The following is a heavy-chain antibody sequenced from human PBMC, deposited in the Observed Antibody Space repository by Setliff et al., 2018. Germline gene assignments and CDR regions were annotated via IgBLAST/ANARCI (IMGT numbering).Heavy chain of an antibody. J-gene: IGHJ4*02. V-gene: IGHV3-23*01. CDR3: AKGPYYDFWSGFLAFDY. Sequence: AGGSLRLSCAASGFTFSSYAMSWVRQAPGKGLEWVSAISGSGGSTYYADSVKGRFTISRDNSKNTLYLQMNSLRAEDTAVYYCAKGPYYDFWSGFLAFDYWGQGTLVTVSS. CDR2: ISGSGGST. CDR1: GFTFSSYA. D-gene: IGHD3-3*01.